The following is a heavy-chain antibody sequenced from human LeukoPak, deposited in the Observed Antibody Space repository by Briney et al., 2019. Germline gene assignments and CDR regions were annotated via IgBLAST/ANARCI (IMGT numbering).Heavy chain of an antibody. CDR3: ARGRSSGYYYTLAY. V-gene: IGHV1-46*01. CDR1: GYTFTTYY. J-gene: IGHJ4*02. CDR2: INPSGGST. D-gene: IGHD3-22*01. Sequence: ASVKVSCKASGYTFTTYYMHWVRQAPGQGLEWMGIINPSGGSTTYAQKFQGRVTMTSDTSTSTVYMEVSSLRSGDTAVYYCARGRSSGYYYTLAYWGQGTLVTVSS.